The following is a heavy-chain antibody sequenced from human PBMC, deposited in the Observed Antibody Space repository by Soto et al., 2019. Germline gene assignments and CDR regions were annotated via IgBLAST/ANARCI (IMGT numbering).Heavy chain of an antibody. Sequence: PSETLSLTCTVSDASVSNSHFYWGWIRQPPGKGLEWIGSINYSGSTYYNPSLQSRLTISVDTSNYQLSLKMTSMTAADTAVYYCARDMHAGFTHYFDPWGQGTLVTVSS. V-gene: IGHV4-39*07. CDR1: DASVSNSHFY. D-gene: IGHD1-26*01. CDR3: ARDMHAGFTHYFDP. J-gene: IGHJ5*02. CDR2: INYSGST.